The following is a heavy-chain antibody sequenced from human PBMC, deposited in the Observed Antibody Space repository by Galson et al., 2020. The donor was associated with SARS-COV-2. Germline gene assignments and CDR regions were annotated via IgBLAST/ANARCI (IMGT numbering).Heavy chain of an antibody. Sequence: SETLSLTCTVSGGSISSSSYYWGWIRQPPGKGLEWIGSIYYSGSTYYNPSLKSRVTISVDTSKNQFSLKLSSVTAADTAVYYCARESVYDWNDSNYWGQGTLVTVSS. CDR1: GGSISSSSYY. J-gene: IGHJ4*02. D-gene: IGHD1-1*01. CDR2: IYYSGST. V-gene: IGHV4-39*07. CDR3: ARESVYDWNDSNY.